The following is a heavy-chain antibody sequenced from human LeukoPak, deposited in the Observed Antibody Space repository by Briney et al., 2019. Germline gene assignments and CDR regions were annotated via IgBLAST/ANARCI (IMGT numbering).Heavy chain of an antibody. V-gene: IGHV4-4*07. CDR3: ARTPTSRKRFLGGAATGTDYYYYYYMDV. D-gene: IGHD6-13*01. Sequence: SETLSLTCTVSGGSISTYYWSWIRQPAGKGLEWIGRIYSSGSTNYNPSLKSRVSMSVDTSKNQFSLKLRSVTAADTAVYYCARTPTSRKRFLGGAATGTDYYYYYYMDVWGKGTTVTVSS. CDR2: IYSSGST. CDR1: GGSISTYY. J-gene: IGHJ6*03.